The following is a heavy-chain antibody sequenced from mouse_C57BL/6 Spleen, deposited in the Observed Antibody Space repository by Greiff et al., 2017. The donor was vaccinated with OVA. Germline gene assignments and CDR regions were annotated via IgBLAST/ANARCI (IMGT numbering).Heavy chain of an antibody. CDR1: GFTFSAYG. Sequence: EVKLVESGGGLVKPGGSLKLSCAASGFTFSAYGMHWVRQAPEKGLEWVAYISSGSSTIYYADTVKGRFTISRDNAKNTLFLQMTSLRSEDTAMYYCARLRPYYYARDYWGQGTSVTVSS. CDR2: ISSGSSTI. D-gene: IGHD2-4*01. V-gene: IGHV5-17*01. CDR3: ARLRPYYYARDY. J-gene: IGHJ4*01.